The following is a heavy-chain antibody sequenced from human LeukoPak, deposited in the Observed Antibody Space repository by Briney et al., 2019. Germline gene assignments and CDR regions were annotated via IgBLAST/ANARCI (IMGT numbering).Heavy chain of an antibody. V-gene: IGHV3-66*01. D-gene: IGHD6-13*01. J-gene: IGHJ4*02. CDR1: GFTVSSNY. Sequence: GGPLRLSCAASGFTVSSNYMSWVRQAPGKGLEWVSLIYSGDSTYYADSVKGRFTISRDNSKNTLYLQMNSLRAEDTAVYYCARDIAAAGTVHWGQGTLVTVSS. CDR3: ARDIAAAGTVH. CDR2: IYSGDST.